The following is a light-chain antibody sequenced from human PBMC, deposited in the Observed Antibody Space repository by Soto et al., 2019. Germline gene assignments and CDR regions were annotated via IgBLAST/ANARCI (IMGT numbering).Light chain of an antibody. CDR2: DAS. V-gene: IGKV3-11*01. CDR3: QQRSNWPLT. Sequence: EXXXTQSXATLSLSPGERATLSCRASQSVSSYLAWYQQKPGQAPRLLIYDASNRATGIPARFSGSGSGTDFTLTISSLEPEDFAVYYCQQRSNWPLTFGGGTKVEIK. J-gene: IGKJ4*01. CDR1: QSVSSY.